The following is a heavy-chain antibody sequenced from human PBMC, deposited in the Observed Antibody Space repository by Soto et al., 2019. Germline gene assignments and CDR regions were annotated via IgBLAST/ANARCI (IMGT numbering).Heavy chain of an antibody. Sequence: EVHLVESGGGLVQPGGSLRLSCAASGFTFSIYVMHWVRRVTGQGLEWVSAAYTTGDTNYARSAKGRFTISRDNAKNSLYLQMNSLRAGDTATYYCARAKSDYGDYGFDYWGRGALVTVSS. J-gene: IGHJ4*02. D-gene: IGHD4-17*01. CDR3: ARAKSDYGDYGFDY. CDR1: GFTFSIYV. CDR2: AYTTGDT. V-gene: IGHV3-13*01.